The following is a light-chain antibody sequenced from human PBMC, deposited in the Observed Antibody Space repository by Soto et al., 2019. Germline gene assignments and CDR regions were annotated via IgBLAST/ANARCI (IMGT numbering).Light chain of an antibody. V-gene: IGKV3D-15*01. CDR2: GAS. CDR1: QSVSSK. Sequence: ETVMSQSPATLSVSPGESATLSCRASQSVSSKLAWYQQKPGQAPRLLTYGASTRATGIPARFSGSGSGTDFTLTINRLEPEDFAVYYCQLYGTSPPFGQGTRLEIK. J-gene: IGKJ5*01. CDR3: QLYGTSPP.